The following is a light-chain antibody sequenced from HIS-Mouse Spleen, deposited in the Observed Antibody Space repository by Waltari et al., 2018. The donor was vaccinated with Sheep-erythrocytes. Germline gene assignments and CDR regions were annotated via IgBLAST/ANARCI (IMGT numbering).Light chain of an antibody. Sequence: AIRMTQSPSSFSASTGDRVTITCRASHGISSYLAWYQQKPGKAPKLLIYAASTLQSGVPSRFSGSGSGTDFTLTISCLQSEDFATYYCQQYYSYLTFGPGTKVDIK. V-gene: IGKV1-8*01. CDR3: QQYYSYLT. J-gene: IGKJ3*01. CDR2: AAS. CDR1: HGISSY.